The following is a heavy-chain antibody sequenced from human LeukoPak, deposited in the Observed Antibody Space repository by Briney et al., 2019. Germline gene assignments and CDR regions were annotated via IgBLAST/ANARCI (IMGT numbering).Heavy chain of an antibody. CDR2: IHYSGST. CDR3: ARGLTSSDWYFDL. V-gene: IGHV4-59*01. CDR1: GGSISTYY. J-gene: IGHJ2*01. D-gene: IGHD4/OR15-4a*01. Sequence: SSETLSLTCTVSGGSISTYYWSWIRQPPGKGLEWIAYIHYSGSTNYNPSLRSRVTISVDTSKNQFSLKLSSVTAADTAVYYCARGLTSSDWYFDLWGRGTLVTVSS.